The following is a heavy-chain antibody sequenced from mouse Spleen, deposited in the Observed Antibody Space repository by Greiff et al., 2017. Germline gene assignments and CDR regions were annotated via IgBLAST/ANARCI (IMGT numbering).Heavy chain of an antibody. V-gene: IGHV1-82*01. CDR3: ARYDGTGYYFDY. D-gene: IGHD2-3*01. CDR2: IYPGDGDT. CDR1: GYAFSSSW. J-gene: IGHJ2*01. Sequence: VKLQESGPELVKPGASVKISCKASGYAFSSSWMNWVKQRPGKGLEWIGRIYPGDGDTNYNGKFKGKATLTADKSSSTAYMQLSSLTSEDSAVYFCARYDGTGYYFDYWGQGTTLTVSS.